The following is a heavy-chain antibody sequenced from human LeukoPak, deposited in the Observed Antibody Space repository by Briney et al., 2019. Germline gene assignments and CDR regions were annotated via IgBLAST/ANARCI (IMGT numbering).Heavy chain of an antibody. CDR1: GFTFSSNW. V-gene: IGHV3-7*01. CDR3: ARVPWTAAAD. J-gene: IGHJ4*02. CDR2: INEDGSEK. Sequence: GGSLRLSCAASGFTFSSNWTNWVRQAPGKGLEWVASINEDGSEKHYVGSVKGRFTISRDNAKNSVYLQMKSLRAEDTAVYYCARVPWTAAADWGQGTLVTASS. D-gene: IGHD6-13*01.